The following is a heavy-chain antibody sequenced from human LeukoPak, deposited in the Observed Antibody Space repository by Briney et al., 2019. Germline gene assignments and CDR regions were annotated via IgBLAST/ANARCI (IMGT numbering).Heavy chain of an antibody. Sequence: ASVKVSCKASGGTFSSYAISWVRQAPGQGLEWMGGIIPIFGTANYAQMFQGRVTITADESTSTAYMELSSLRSEDTAVFYCASGGRPKAFDIWGQGTMVTVSS. CDR2: IIPIFGTA. V-gene: IGHV1-69*13. D-gene: IGHD3-16*01. J-gene: IGHJ3*02. CDR3: ASGGRPKAFDI. CDR1: GGTFSSYA.